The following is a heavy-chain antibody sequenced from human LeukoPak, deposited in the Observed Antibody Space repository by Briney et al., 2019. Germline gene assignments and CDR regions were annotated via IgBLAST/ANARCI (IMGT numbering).Heavy chain of an antibody. CDR2: INHSGST. CDR3: ARTQQLVLYHYYYYYMDV. D-gene: IGHD6-13*01. CDR1: GGSFSGYY. V-gene: IGHV4-34*01. J-gene: IGHJ6*03. Sequence: SETLSLTCAVYGGSFSGYYWSWIRQPPGKGLEWIGEINHSGSTNYNPSLKSRVTISVDTSKNQFSLKLSSVTAADTAVYYCARTQQLVLYHYYYYYMDVWGKGTTVTVSS.